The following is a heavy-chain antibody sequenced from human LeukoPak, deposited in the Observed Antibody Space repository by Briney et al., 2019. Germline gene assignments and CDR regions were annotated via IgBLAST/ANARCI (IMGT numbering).Heavy chain of an antibody. D-gene: IGHD6-19*01. Sequence: GGSLRLSCSASGFTFSSYAMHWGRQAPGKGLEYVSAISSNGGSTYYADSVKGRFTISRDNSKNTLYLQMSSLRAEDTAVYYCVKVGSGRPFDYWGQGTLVTVSS. CDR1: GFTFSSYA. J-gene: IGHJ4*02. V-gene: IGHV3-64D*06. CDR2: ISSNGGST. CDR3: VKVGSGRPFDY.